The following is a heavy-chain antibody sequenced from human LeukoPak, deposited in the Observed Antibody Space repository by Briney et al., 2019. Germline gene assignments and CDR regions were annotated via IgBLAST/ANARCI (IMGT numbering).Heavy chain of an antibody. D-gene: IGHD3-22*01. Sequence: SETLSLTCAVYGGSFSGYYWSWIRQPPGKGLEWIGEINHSGSTNYNPSLKSRVTISVDTSKNQFSLKLSSVTAADTAVYYCARPAPGGYYDSSGYGYRGQGTLVTVSS. J-gene: IGHJ4*02. CDR3: ARPAPGGYYDSSGYGY. CDR2: INHSGST. CDR1: GGSFSGYY. V-gene: IGHV4-34*01.